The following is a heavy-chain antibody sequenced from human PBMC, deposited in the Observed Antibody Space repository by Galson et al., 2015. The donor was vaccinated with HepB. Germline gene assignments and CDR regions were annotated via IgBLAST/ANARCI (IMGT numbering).Heavy chain of an antibody. D-gene: IGHD5-24*01. J-gene: IGHJ4*02. CDR3: ARDYRGRGRCMMADFEY. CDR2: IRGYNVNT. Sequence: SVKVSCKASGYTFSTYGISWVRQAPGQGLEWMGWIRGYNVNTNYAQKFQGRVTMTTDTSTSTAYMELRSLRSDDTAVYYCARDYRGRGRCMMADFEYWGQGTLVTVSS. V-gene: IGHV1-18*01. CDR1: GYTFSTYG.